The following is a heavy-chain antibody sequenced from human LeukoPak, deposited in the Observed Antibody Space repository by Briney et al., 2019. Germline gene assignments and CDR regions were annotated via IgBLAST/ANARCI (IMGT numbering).Heavy chain of an antibody. D-gene: IGHD6-13*01. J-gene: IGHJ5*02. Sequence: SETLSLTCTVSGGSISSYYWSWIRQPPGKGLEWIGYIYYSGSTNYNPSLKSRVTISVDTSKNQFSLKLSSVTAADTAVYYCARVRSPLVRGGWFDPWGQGTLVTVSS. CDR2: IYYSGST. V-gene: IGHV4-59*01. CDR3: ARVRSPLVRGGWFDP. CDR1: GGSISSYY.